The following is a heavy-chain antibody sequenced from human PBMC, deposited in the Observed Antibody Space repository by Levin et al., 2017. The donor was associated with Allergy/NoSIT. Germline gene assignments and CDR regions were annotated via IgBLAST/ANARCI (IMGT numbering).Heavy chain of an antibody. CDR1: GFTFSSYE. CDR2: ISSTGRTI. D-gene: IGHD3/OR15-3a*01. Sequence: SCAASGFTFSSYEMNWVRRAPGKGLEWVSYISSTGRTIYSADSVKGRFTISRDNAKNSLYLHMNSLRAEDTAVYYCARQLGNFWTGYNYFDYWGQGTLVTVSS. J-gene: IGHJ4*02. CDR3: ARQLGNFWTGYNYFDY. V-gene: IGHV3-48*03.